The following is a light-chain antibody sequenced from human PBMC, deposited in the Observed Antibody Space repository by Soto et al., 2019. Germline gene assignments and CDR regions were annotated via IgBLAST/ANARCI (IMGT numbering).Light chain of an antibody. J-gene: IGKJ3*01. CDR2: GAS. V-gene: IGKV3-20*01. CDR3: QQYGSSPFT. Sequence: EIVLTQSPGTLSLSPGERATLSCRASQSVSSSYLAWYQQKPGQAPRLLIYGASSRATGIPDRFSGSGSGTDFTLTISRLEPEDGAVYYCQQYGSSPFTVGPGTKVDIK. CDR1: QSVSSSY.